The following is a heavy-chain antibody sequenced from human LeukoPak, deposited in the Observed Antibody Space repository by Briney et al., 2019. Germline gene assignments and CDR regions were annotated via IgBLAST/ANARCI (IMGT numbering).Heavy chain of an antibody. D-gene: IGHD4-23*01. CDR1: GDSVSSYSAA. CDR3: ARSGGHDAFDI. V-gene: IGHV6-1*01. J-gene: IGHJ3*02. Sequence: SQTLSLTCAISGDSVSSYSAAWSWIRQSPSRGLEWLGRTYYRSKWYDDYAVSVKSRITINPDTSKNQFSLQLTSVTPEDTAVYYCARSGGHDAFDIWGQGTMVTVSS. CDR2: TYYRSKWYD.